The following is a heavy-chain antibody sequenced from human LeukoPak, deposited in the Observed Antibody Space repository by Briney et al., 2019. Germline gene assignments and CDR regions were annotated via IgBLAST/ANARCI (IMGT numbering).Heavy chain of an antibody. CDR2: IRYDGSNK. J-gene: IGHJ6*03. CDR1: GFTFSSYG. V-gene: IGHV3-30*02. CDR3: AKLPNYYYYMDV. Sequence: GGSLRLSCAASGFTFSSYGMHWVRQAPGKGLEWVAFIRYDGSNKYYADSVKGRFTISRDNSKNTLYLQMNSLRAEDTAVYYCAKLPNYYYYMDVWGKGTTVTISS.